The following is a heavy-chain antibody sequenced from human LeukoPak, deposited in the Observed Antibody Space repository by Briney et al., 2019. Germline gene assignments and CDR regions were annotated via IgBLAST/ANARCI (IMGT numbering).Heavy chain of an antibody. V-gene: IGHV4-39*07. D-gene: IGHD4-17*01. CDR2: VYKSGTT. CDR3: ARDGGGHDYGDYTFDY. CDR1: RDYIRHIDYY. Sequence: SETLSLTCTVSRDYIRHIDYYWVWIRQPPGKGLEWIGNVYKSGTTSYNPSLRSRVTMSLDTSRSQFSLRLTSVTAADTAVYYCARDGGGHDYGDYTFDYWGQGTLVTVSS. J-gene: IGHJ4*02.